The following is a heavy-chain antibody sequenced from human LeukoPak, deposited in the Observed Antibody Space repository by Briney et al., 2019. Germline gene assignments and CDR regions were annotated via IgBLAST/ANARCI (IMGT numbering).Heavy chain of an antibody. V-gene: IGHV3-11*04. Sequence: GGSLRLSCAASGFIFSDYYMSWIRQAPGKGLEWVSYISSSGRTKYYADSVKGRFTISRDNATDSLYLRMNSLRAEDTAVYYCARDGGSGWFFRYWGQGTLVTVSS. CDR1: GFIFSDYY. D-gene: IGHD6-19*01. CDR2: ISSSGRTK. CDR3: ARDGGSGWFFRY. J-gene: IGHJ4*02.